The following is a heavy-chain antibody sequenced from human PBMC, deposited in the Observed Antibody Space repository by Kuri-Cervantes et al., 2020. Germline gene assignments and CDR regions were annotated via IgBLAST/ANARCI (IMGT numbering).Heavy chain of an antibody. J-gene: IGHJ6*02. CDR2: INPNSGGT. V-gene: IGHV1-2*02. D-gene: IGHD1-20*01. CDR3: ARILTGTTASYYYGMDV. Sequence: ASVKVSCKASGYTFTGYYMHWVRQAPGQGLEWMGWINPNSGGTNYAQKFQGRVTMTRDTSISTAYMELSGLRSDDTAVYYCARILTGTTASYYYGMDVWGQGTTVTVSS. CDR1: GYTFTGYY.